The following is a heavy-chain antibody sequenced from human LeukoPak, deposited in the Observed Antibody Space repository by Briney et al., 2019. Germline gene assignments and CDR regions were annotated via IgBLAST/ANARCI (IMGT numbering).Heavy chain of an antibody. CDR2: IIPILGIA. CDR3: ARKVGASRSDAFDI. Sequence: SVKVSCKASGGTFSSYAISWVRQAPGQGLEWMGRIIPILGIANYAQKFQGRVATTADKSTSTAYMELSSLRSEDTAVYYCARKVGASRSDAFDIWGQGTMVTVSS. D-gene: IGHD1-26*01. V-gene: IGHV1-69*04. CDR1: GGTFSSYA. J-gene: IGHJ3*02.